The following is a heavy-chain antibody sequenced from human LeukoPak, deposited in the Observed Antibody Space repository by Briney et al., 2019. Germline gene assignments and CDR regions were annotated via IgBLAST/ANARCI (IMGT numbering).Heavy chain of an antibody. CDR3: ASGASSGWYYFDY. CDR1: GFTFSSYC. V-gene: IGHV3-30*03. J-gene: IGHJ4*02. Sequence: GRSLRLSCAVSGFTFSSYCMHWVRQAPGKGLEWVAVISSDGSNQDYGDSVKGRLTISRDNSKNTLYLQMNSLRPDDTAVYYCASGASSGWYYFDYWGQGTLVTVSS. CDR2: ISSDGSNQ. D-gene: IGHD6-19*01.